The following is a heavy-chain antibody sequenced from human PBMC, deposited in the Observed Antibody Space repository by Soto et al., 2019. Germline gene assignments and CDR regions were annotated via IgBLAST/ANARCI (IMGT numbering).Heavy chain of an antibody. V-gene: IGHV3-48*02. CDR3: PRERNGYNSAFCDY. CDR1: GFTFSSYS. Sequence: GGSLRLSCAASGFTFSSYSMNWVRQAPGKGLEWVSYISSSSSTIYYADSVGGRFTISRDNAKNSLYLQMNSLRDEDAAVYYCPRERNGYNSAFCDYWGQGTLVTVSS. CDR2: ISSSSSTI. J-gene: IGHJ4*02. D-gene: IGHD1-1*01.